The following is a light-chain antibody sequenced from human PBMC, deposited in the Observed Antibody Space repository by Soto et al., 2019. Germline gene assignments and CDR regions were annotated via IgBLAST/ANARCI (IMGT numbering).Light chain of an antibody. J-gene: IGKJ1*01. CDR3: QQYNSHPCT. CDR1: QSVSSY. Sequence: DILLTQSPATLSASVGDRVTITCRASQSVSSYLAWYQQKPGKAPKLLIYDASSLETGVPSRFSGSGSGTDFTLSISSLQPDDIGTYYCQQYNSHPCTFGQGTKVDI. V-gene: IGKV1-5*01. CDR2: DAS.